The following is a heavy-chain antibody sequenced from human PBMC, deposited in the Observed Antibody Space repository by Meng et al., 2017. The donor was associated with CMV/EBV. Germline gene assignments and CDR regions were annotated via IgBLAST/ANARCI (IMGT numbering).Heavy chain of an antibody. V-gene: IGHV1-69*05. CDR1: GGTFSSYA. CDR3: ARGVITIFGGGNDAFDI. J-gene: IGHJ3*02. Sequence: SSVKVSCKASGGTFSSYAISWVRQAPGQGLEWMGGIIPIFGTANYAQKFQGRVTITTDESTSTAYMELSSLRSEDTAVYYCARGVITIFGGGNDAFDIWGQGTMVTVSS. D-gene: IGHD3-3*01. CDR2: IIPIFGTA.